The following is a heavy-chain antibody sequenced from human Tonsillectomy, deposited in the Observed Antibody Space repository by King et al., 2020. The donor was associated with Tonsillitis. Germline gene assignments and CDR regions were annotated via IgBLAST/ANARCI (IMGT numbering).Heavy chain of an antibody. J-gene: IGHJ3*02. V-gene: IGHV5-51*01. D-gene: IGHD5-24*01. CDR2: ISPGDSDT. CDR3: ARRGDGYNYAFDI. Sequence: QLVQSGAEVKKPGESLKISCKGSGYSFTSYWIGWVRQMPGKGLEWMGIISPGDSDTIYSPSFRGQVTVSADKSISTAYLQWSSLKASDTAMYYCARRGDGYNYAFDIWGQGTMVTVSS. CDR1: GYSFTSYW.